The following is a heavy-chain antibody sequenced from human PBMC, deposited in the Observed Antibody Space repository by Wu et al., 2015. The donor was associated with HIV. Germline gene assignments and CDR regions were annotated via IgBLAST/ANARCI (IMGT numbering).Heavy chain of an antibody. V-gene: IGHV1-2*02. Sequence: QVQLVQSGAEAKKPGASVKVSCKAFGYTFTSYYMHWVRQAPGQGLEWMGWINPNSGGTNYAQKFQGRVTMTRDTSISTAYMELSRLRSDDTAVYYCARVPNGSGSYYTPGYFDYWGQGTLVTVSS. CDR1: GYTFTSYY. D-gene: IGHD3-10*01. CDR3: ARVPNGSGSYYTPGYFDY. J-gene: IGHJ4*02. CDR2: INPNSGGT.